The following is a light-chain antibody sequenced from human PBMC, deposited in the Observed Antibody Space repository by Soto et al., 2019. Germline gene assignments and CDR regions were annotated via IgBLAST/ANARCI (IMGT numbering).Light chain of an antibody. CDR1: QGIRND. CDR2: AAS. J-gene: IGKJ1*01. Sequence: IQMTQSPSSLSASVGDTVIITCRASQGIRNDLGWYQQKPGKAPKLLIYAASSLQSGVPSRFSGSGSGTDFTLTISSLQPEDFATYYCLQDYNYSWTFGQGTKVDIK. CDR3: LQDYNYSWT. V-gene: IGKV1-6*01.